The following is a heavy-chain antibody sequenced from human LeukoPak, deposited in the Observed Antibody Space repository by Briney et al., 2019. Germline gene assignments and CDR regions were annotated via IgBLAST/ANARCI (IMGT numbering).Heavy chain of an antibody. CDR2: IYYSENT. V-gene: IGHV4-39*07. J-gene: IGHJ4*02. CDR3: ARVTPRTAMVTGPFDY. CDR1: GDSITRSSYY. Sequence: NPSETLSLTCTVSGDSITRSSYYWGWIRQPPGKGLEWIASIYYSENTYYNPSLKSRVTISVDTSKNQFSLKLSSVTAADTAVYYCARVTPRTAMVTGPFDYWGQGTLDTVSS. D-gene: IGHD5-18*01.